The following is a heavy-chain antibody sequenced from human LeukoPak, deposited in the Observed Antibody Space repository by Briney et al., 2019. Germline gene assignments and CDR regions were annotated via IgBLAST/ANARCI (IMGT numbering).Heavy chain of an antibody. V-gene: IGHV3-30-3*01. Sequence: GGSLRLSCAASRFTFSNYAMHWVRQAPGKGLEWVAVISYDGSNKYYADSVKGRFTISRDNAKNSLYLQMNSLRAEDTAVYYCASLFSGDFWVDYWGQGTLVTVSS. CDR1: RFTFSNYA. J-gene: IGHJ4*02. CDR2: ISYDGSNK. CDR3: ASLFSGDFWVDY. D-gene: IGHD3-3*01.